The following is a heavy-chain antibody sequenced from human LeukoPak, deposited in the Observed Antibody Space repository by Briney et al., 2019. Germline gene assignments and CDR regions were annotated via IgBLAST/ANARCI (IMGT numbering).Heavy chain of an antibody. CDR1: GFTISSYE. J-gene: IGHJ4*02. V-gene: IGHV3-48*03. CDR2: ISGSGTTI. Sequence: PGESLRLSCVASGFTISSYEMNWLRQSPGKGLEWVSYISGSGTTIYYADSVKGRFTISRDNADNSLYLQMSSLRAEDTAVYYCARSVQWLPYWGQGTLVTVSS. D-gene: IGHD6-19*01. CDR3: ARSVQWLPY.